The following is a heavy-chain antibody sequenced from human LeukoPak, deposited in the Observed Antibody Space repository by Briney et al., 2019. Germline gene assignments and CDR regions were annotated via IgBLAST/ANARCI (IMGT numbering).Heavy chain of an antibody. CDR2: ISYDGSNK. CDR1: GFTFSSYA. Sequence: GGSLRLSCAASGFTFSSYAMHWVRQAPGKGLEWVAVISYDGSNKYYADSVKGRFTISRDNSKNTLYLQMNSLRAEDTAVYYCARGRITMIATWGQGTLVTVS. V-gene: IGHV3-30*04. D-gene: IGHD3-22*01. CDR3: ARGRITMIAT. J-gene: IGHJ5*02.